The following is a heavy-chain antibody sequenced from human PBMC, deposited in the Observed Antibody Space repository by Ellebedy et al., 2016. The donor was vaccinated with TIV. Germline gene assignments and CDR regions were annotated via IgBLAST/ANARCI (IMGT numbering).Heavy chain of an antibody. CDR3: ARGRHSYGYEWLDT. J-gene: IGHJ5*02. CDR1: GGSSSRNY. D-gene: IGHD5-18*01. V-gene: IGHV4-59*01. CDR2: IDDSGRT. Sequence: SETLSLTXKVSGGSSSRNYWTWIRQPPGKGLEWIGCIDDSGRTNYNSSLKSRVTISVDTSKNQFSLKLTSLTAADTAVYYCARGRHSYGYEWLDTWGQGTLASVSS.